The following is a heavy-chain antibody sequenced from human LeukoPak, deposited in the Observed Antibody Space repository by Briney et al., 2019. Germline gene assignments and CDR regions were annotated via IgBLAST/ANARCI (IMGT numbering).Heavy chain of an antibody. CDR2: IYHSGST. V-gene: IGHV4-30-2*01. Sequence: SETLSLTCAVSGGSISSGGYSWSWIRQPPGKGLEWIGYIYHSGSTYYNPSLKSRVTISVDRSKNQFSLKLSSVTAADTAVYYCARGGYSYGDYFDYWGQGTLVTVSS. CDR3: ARGGYSYGDYFDY. J-gene: IGHJ4*02. D-gene: IGHD5-18*01. CDR1: GGSISSGGYS.